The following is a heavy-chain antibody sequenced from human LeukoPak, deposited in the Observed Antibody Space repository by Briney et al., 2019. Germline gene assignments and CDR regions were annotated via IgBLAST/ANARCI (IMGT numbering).Heavy chain of an antibody. D-gene: IGHD1-20*01. CDR1: GFTFSSYG. J-gene: IGHJ4*02. CDR2: ISYDGSNK. V-gene: IGHV3-30*18. CDR3: AKLGITSDYVGDY. Sequence: GGSLRLSCAASGFTFSSYGMHWVRQAPGKGLEWVAVISYDGSNKYYADPVKGRFTISRDNSKNTLYLQMNSLRAEDTAVYYCAKLGITSDYVGDYWGQGTLVTVSS.